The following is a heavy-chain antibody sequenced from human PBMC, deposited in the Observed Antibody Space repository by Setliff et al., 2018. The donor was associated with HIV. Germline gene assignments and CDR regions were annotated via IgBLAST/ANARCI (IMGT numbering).Heavy chain of an antibody. J-gene: IGHJ6*03. D-gene: IGHD3-10*01. CDR3: ARVVPDSVVRGFVYYMDV. CDR2: VYGGDSDT. CDR1: GFDFTKYW. Sequence: PGESLKISCKASGFDFTKYWIGWVRQMPGKGLEWMGIVYGGDSDTRYNPSFQGQVTMSADRSINTAYLQWRSLKASDTAMYYCARVVPDSVVRGFVYYMDVWGKGTTVTVSS. V-gene: IGHV5-51*01.